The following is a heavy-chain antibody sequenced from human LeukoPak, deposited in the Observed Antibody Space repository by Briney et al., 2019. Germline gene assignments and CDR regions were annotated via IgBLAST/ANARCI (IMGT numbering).Heavy chain of an antibody. V-gene: IGHV4-34*01. J-gene: IGHJ3*02. Sequence: SETLSLTCAVYGGSFSGYYWSWIRQPPGKGLEWSGEINHSGSTNYNPSLKSRVTISVDTSKNQFSLKLSSVTAADTAVYYCARVTYYYDSSAQTYAFDIWGQGTMVTVSS. CDR2: INHSGST. CDR1: GGSFSGYY. CDR3: ARVTYYYDSSAQTYAFDI. D-gene: IGHD3-22*01.